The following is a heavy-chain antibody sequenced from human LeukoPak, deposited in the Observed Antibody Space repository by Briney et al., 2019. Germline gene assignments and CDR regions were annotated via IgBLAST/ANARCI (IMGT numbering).Heavy chain of an antibody. CDR3: ARRSRYGLDAFDI. Sequence: EASVKLSCKASAYTFTGYYLHWERQAPGQGPEWVGWIDPNNGDTEYAQEFQGRVTMTRVRSISTAYMELSRLTSDDTAVYYCARRSRYGLDAFDIWGQGTMVTVSS. D-gene: IGHD3-9*01. CDR1: AYTFTGYY. CDR2: IDPNNGDT. J-gene: IGHJ3*02. V-gene: IGHV1-2*02.